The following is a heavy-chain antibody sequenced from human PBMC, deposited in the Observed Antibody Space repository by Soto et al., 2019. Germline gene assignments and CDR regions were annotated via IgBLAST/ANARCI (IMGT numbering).Heavy chain of an antibody. CDR1: GFTFSSYS. CDR3: ARDPHPHNYGILTGYPYYYYYMDV. Sequence: GGSLRLSCAASGFTFSSYSMNWVRQAPGKGLEWVSSISSSSSYIYYADSVKGRFTISRDNAKNSLYLQMNSLRAEDTAVYYCARDPHPHNYGILTGYPYYYYYMDVWGKGTTVTVSS. V-gene: IGHV3-21*01. CDR2: ISSSSSYI. J-gene: IGHJ6*03. D-gene: IGHD3-9*01.